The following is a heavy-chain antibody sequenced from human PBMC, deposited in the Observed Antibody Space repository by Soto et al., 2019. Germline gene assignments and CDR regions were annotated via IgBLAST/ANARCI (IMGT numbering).Heavy chain of an antibody. CDR3: ARARDRSGYKILPSAFAI. D-gene: IGHD3-22*01. J-gene: IGHJ3*02. V-gene: IGHV3-21*01. CDR2: ISSSSSYI. CDR1: GFTFSSYS. Sequence: PGGSLRLSCAASGFTFSSYSMNWVRQAPGKGLEWVSSISSSSSYIYYADSVKGRFTISGDNAKNSLYLQMNSLRAEDTAVYYCARARDRSGYKILPSAFAIWGQGTMVTASS.